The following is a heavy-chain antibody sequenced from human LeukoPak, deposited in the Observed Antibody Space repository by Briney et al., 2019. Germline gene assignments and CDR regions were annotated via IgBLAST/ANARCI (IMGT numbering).Heavy chain of an antibody. CDR2: ISHDGSDK. Sequence: GGSLRLSCAASGFTFRSFAMHWVRQAPGKGLEWVSIISHDGSDKYYADSVKGRFTISRDNSKNTLYLQMNSLRAEDTAVYYCAKAHVGYSSSWYLLWGQGTLVTVSS. V-gene: IGHV3-30*04. CDR1: GFTFRSFA. CDR3: AKAHVGYSSSWYLL. D-gene: IGHD6-13*01. J-gene: IGHJ4*02.